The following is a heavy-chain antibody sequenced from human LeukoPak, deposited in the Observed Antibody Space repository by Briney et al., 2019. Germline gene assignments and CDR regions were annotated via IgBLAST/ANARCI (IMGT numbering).Heavy chain of an antibody. CDR3: ARDSSSSSAFDI. CDR2: ISSGSSTI. CDR1: GFTFSTFD. J-gene: IGHJ3*02. Sequence: PGGSLRLSCAASGFTFSTFDMNWVRQAPGKGLEWVSYISSGSSTIYYADSVKGRFTISRDNAKNSLYLQMNSLRAEDTAVYYCARDSSSSSAFDIWGQGTMVTVSS. V-gene: IGHV3-48*01. D-gene: IGHD6-6*01.